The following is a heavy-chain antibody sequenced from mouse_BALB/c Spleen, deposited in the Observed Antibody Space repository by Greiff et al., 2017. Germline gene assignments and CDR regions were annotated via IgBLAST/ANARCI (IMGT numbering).Heavy chain of an antibody. J-gene: IGHJ1*01. D-gene: IGHD1-1*01. CDR2: IDPENGNT. CDR1: GFNIKDYY. V-gene: IGHV14-1*02. CDR3: ARSYGSRGWYFDV. Sequence: EVKLQESGAELVRPGALVKLSCKASGFNIKDYYMHWVKQRPEQGLEWIGWIDPENGNTIYDPKFQGKASITADTSSNTAYLQLSSLTSEDTAVYYCARSYGSRGWYFDVWGAGTTVTVSS.